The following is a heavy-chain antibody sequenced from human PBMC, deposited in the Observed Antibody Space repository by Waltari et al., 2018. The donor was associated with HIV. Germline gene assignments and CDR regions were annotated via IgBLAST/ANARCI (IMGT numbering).Heavy chain of an antibody. CDR1: FLVEDYE. D-gene: IGHD3-16*01. CDR3: VNADTYYGGGGGAFAI. J-gene: IGHJ3*02. V-gene: IGHV3-9*01. Sequence: EVRLVQSGGGLVQPGRSLRLSCVGHFLVEDYEMHWVRLVPGRGRGWVSGITPNRGRKSYADSGRGRFTIPRDNAQDSLYLQMNSLRLEDTAIYYCVNADTYYGGGGGAFAIWGQGTLVTVSS. CDR2: ITPNRGRK.